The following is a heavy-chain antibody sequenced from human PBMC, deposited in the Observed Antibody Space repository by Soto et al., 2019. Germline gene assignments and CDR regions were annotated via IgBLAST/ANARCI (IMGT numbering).Heavy chain of an antibody. J-gene: IGHJ4*02. D-gene: IGHD3-16*01. CDR2: IYWDDDK. V-gene: IGHV2-5*02. CDR3: AHSTRPRGTRNWGFNY. CDR1: GFSLSTSGVG. Sequence: QITLKESGPTLVKPTQTLTLTCTFSGFSLSTSGVGVGWIRQPPGKALEWLALIYWDDDKRNSPSLKSRLTITKDTAKTQMVLKMTNMDPVDTATYYCAHSTRPRGTRNWGFNYWGQGTLVTVSS.